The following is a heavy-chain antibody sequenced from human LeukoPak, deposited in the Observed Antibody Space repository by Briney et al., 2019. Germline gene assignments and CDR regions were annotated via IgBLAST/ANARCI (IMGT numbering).Heavy chain of an antibody. Sequence: GGSLRLSCAASGFTFSDFWMSWVRQAPGKGLEWVGRIKTKNDGETLDYGTAVKGRFTISRDDSKNTGYLQMNNLQTEDTAMYSCTPSSSIRGHGTLATVSS. V-gene: IGHV3-15*01. CDR3: TPSSSI. J-gene: IGHJ4*01. D-gene: IGHD6-13*01. CDR1: GFTFSDFW. CDR2: IKTKNDGETL.